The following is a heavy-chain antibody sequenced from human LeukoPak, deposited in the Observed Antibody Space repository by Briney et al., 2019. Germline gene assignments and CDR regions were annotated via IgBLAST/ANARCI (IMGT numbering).Heavy chain of an antibody. D-gene: IGHD4-11*01. J-gene: IGHJ4*02. CDR2: INHSGST. V-gene: IGHV4-34*01. Sequence: SETLSLTCAVYGGSFSGYYWSWIRQPPGKGLEWIGEINHSGSTNYNPSLKSRVTISVDTSKNQFSLKLSSVTAADTAVYYCARYRRTEDYWGQGTLVTVSS. CDR3: ARYRRTEDY. CDR1: GGSFSGYY.